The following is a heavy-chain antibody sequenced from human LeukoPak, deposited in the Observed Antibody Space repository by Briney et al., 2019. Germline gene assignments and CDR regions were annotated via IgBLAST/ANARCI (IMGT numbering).Heavy chain of an antibody. CDR2: INHSGST. CDR3: ARAVAGKKYFQH. J-gene: IGHJ1*01. D-gene: IGHD6-19*01. CDR1: GGSFSGYY. Sequence: PSETLSLTCAVYGGSFSGYYWSWIRQPPGKGLEWIGEINHSGSTNYNPSLKSRVTISVDTSKNQFSLKLSSVTAADTAVYYCARAVAGKKYFQHWARAPWSPSPQ. V-gene: IGHV4-34*01.